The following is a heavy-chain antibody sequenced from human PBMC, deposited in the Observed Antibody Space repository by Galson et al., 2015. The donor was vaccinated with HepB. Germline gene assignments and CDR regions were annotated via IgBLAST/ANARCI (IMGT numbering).Heavy chain of an antibody. D-gene: IGHD6-19*01. V-gene: IGHV1-69*06. CDR3: AITGYSSGWINYYYYGMDV. CDR2: IIPIFGTA. J-gene: IGHJ6*02. CDR1: GGTFSSYA. Sequence: SVKVSCKASGGTFSSYAISWVRQAPGQGLEWMGGIIPIFGTANYAQKFQGRVTITAGKSASTAYMELSSLRSEDTAVYYCAITGYSSGWINYYYYGMDVWGQGTTVTVSS.